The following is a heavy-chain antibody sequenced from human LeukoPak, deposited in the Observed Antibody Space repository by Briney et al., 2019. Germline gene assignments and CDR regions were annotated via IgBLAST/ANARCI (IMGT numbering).Heavy chain of an antibody. J-gene: IGHJ6*03. D-gene: IGHD3-10*01. Sequence: VASVKVSCKASGGTFTNYTINRVRQAPGQGLEWMGGIIPIFGTANYAQKFQGRVTITADESTNTAYMEPSSLRCEDTAVYYCARVLGGFGELSYYHYYMDVWGKGTTVTISS. CDR1: GGTFTNYT. CDR2: IIPIFGTA. V-gene: IGHV1-69*13. CDR3: ARVLGGFGELSYYHYYMDV.